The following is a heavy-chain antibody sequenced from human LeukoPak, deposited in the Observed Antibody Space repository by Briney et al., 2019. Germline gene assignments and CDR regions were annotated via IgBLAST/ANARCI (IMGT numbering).Heavy chain of an antibody. CDR1: GFTFSTST. J-gene: IGHJ2*01. Sequence: PGGSLRLSCAAYGFTFSTSTMNWVRQAPGKGLEWVSYISSSGSPIYYADSVKGRFTISRDSAKNSLYLQMNSLRAEDTAVYYCARDAGDSRPYWYFDLWGRGTLVTVSS. CDR3: ARDAGDSRPYWYFDL. CDR2: ISSSGSPI. D-gene: IGHD4-17*01. V-gene: IGHV3-48*03.